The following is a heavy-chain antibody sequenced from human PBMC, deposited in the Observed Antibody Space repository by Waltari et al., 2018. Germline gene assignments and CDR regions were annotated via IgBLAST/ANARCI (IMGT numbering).Heavy chain of an antibody. CDR2: ISSSGGTI. V-gene: IGHV3-48*03. D-gene: IGHD5-18*01. CDR1: GFTFSSYA. Sequence: EVQLLESGGGLVQPGGSLRLSCAASGFTFSSYAMNWVRQAPGKGLEWVSYISSSGGTIYYADFVKGRYNISRDNDKNMLYLQTDSMRVEDTADYCWGRKTCGYSYGLPDVWGQGTTVTVSS. J-gene: IGHJ6*02. CDR3: GRKTCGYSYGLPDV.